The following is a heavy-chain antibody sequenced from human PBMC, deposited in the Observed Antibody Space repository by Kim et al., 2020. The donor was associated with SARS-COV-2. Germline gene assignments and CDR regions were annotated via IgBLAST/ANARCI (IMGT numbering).Heavy chain of an antibody. V-gene: IGHV7-4-1*02. Sequence: ASVKVSCKASGYTFTSYAMNWVRQAPGQGLEWMGWINTNTGNPTYAQGFTGRFVFSLYTSVSTAYLQISSLKAEDTAVYYCARGAAYCGGDCYYYYGMDVWGQGTTVTVSS. CDR1: GYTFTSYA. D-gene: IGHD2-21*02. CDR2: INTNTGNP. J-gene: IGHJ6*02. CDR3: ARGAAYCGGDCYYYYGMDV.